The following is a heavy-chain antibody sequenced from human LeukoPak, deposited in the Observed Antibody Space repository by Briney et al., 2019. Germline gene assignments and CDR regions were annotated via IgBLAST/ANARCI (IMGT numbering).Heavy chain of an antibody. J-gene: IGHJ4*02. V-gene: IGHV3-23*01. CDR1: GFTFSSYA. CDR2: ITGGGNT. CDR3: AKIVNYDSHY. D-gene: IGHD3-22*01. Sequence: GGSLRLSCAASGFTFSSYAMSWVRQAPGKGLEWVSAITGGGNTYYADSVKGRFTISRDNSRNTLYLQMNSLRAEDTAVYYCAKIVNYDSHYWGQGTLVTVSS.